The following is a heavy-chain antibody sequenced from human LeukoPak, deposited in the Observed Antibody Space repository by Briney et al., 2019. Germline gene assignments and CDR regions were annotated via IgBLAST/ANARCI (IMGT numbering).Heavy chain of an antibody. CDR1: GYTFTGYY. CDR2: INPNSGGT. V-gene: IGHV1-2*02. Sequence: ASVKVSCKASGYTFTGYYMHWVGQAPGQGLEWMGWINPNSGGTNYAQKFQGRVTMTRDTSISTAYMELSRLRSDDTAVYYCARDPTSRDYLDYWGQGTLVTVSS. D-gene: IGHD2-2*01. CDR3: ARDPTSRDYLDY. J-gene: IGHJ4*02.